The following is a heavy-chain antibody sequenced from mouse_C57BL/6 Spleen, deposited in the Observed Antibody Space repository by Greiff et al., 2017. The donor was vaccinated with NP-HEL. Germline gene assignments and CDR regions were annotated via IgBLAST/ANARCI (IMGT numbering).Heavy chain of an antibody. CDR1: GYTFTSYW. CDR2: IDPSDSET. Sequence: VKLQQPGAELVRPGSSVKLSCKASGYTFTSYWMPWVKQRPIQGLEWIGNIDPSDSETHYNQKFKDKATLTVDKSSSTAYMQLSSLTSKDFAVYDCARQGFAYWGQGTLVTVSA. J-gene: IGHJ3*01. V-gene: IGHV1-52*01. CDR3: ARQGFAY.